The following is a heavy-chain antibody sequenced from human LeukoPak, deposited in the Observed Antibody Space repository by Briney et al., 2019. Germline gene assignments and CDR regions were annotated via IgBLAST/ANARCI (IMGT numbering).Heavy chain of an antibody. CDR1: GGTFSSYA. J-gene: IGHJ4*02. CDR2: IIPIFGTA. CDR3: ARDGGYYDYVWGSYRFDY. D-gene: IGHD3-16*02. V-gene: IGHV1-69*06. Sequence: SVKVSCKASGGTFSSYAISWVRQAPGQGLEWMGGIIPIFGTANYAQKFQGRVTTTADKSTSTAYMELSSLRSEDTAVYYCARDGGYYDYVWGSYRFDYWGQGTLVTVSS.